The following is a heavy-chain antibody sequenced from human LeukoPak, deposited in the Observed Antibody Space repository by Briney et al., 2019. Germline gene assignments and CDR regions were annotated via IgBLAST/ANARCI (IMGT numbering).Heavy chain of an antibody. CDR2: IYYDGSNK. J-gene: IGHJ4*02. Sequence: GRSLRLSCATSGFNFSNYGMHWVRQAPGKGLEWVSLIYYDGSNKYYADSVKGRFTISRDNSRNTLYLQMNSLRAEDTAVYYCAKDRVPDSGWEIDYWGQGTLVIVSS. CDR1: GFNFSNYG. V-gene: IGHV3-33*06. D-gene: IGHD6-19*01. CDR3: AKDRVPDSGWEIDY.